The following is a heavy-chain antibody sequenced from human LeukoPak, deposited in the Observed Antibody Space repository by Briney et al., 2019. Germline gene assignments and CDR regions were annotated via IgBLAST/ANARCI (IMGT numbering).Heavy chain of an antibody. CDR2: ISSSSSYI. J-gene: IGHJ6*03. V-gene: IGHV3-21*01. Sequence: PGGSLRLSCAASGFTFSSYDMHWVRQAPGKGLEWVSSISSSSSYIYYADSVKGRFTISRDNAKNSLYLQMNSLRAEDTAVYYCARDQAKRRNAGYCSSTSCYAYYMDVWGKGTTVTISS. CDR1: GFTFSSYD. D-gene: IGHD2-2*01. CDR3: ARDQAKRRNAGYCSSTSCYAYYMDV.